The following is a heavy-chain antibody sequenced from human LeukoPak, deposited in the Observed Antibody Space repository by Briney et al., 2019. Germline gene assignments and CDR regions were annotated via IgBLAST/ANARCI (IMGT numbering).Heavy chain of an antibody. J-gene: IGHJ6*03. CDR2: IYTSGST. V-gene: IGHV4-61*02. CDR3: ARHKDYYYSYMDV. Sequence: ASETLSLTCTVPGGSISSGSYYWSWIRQPAGKGLEWIGRIYTSGSTNYNPSLKSRVTISVDTSKNQFSLKLSSVTAGDTAVYYCARHKDYYYSYMDVWGKGTTVTISS. CDR1: GGSISSGSYY.